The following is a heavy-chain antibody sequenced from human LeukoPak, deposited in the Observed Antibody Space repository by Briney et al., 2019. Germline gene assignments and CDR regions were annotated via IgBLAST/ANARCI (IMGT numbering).Heavy chain of an antibody. V-gene: IGHV3-53*01. CDR2: IYSGGST. Sequence: GGSLRLSCAASGFTVSSNYMSWVRQAPGKGLEWVSVIYSGGSTYYADSVKGRFTISRDNSKNTLYLQMNSLRAEDTAVYYCARDSAPGRYSGSYRTVKPYYFDYWGQGTLVTVSS. J-gene: IGHJ4*02. D-gene: IGHD1-26*01. CDR1: GFTVSSNY. CDR3: ARDSAPGRYSGSYRTVKPYYFDY.